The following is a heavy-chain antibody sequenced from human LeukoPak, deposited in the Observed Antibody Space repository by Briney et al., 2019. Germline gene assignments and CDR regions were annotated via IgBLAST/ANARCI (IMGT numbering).Heavy chain of an antibody. CDR2: IRYDGSNK. CDR3: AKVEGYYFDY. J-gene: IGHJ4*02. V-gene: IGHV3-30*02. Sequence: GGSLRLSCAASGFTFSSYGMHWVRQAPGKGMEWVAFIRYDGSNKYYADSVKGRFTISRDNSKNTLYLQMNSLRAEDTAVYYCAKVEGYYFDYWGQGTLVTVSS. CDR1: GFTFSSYG.